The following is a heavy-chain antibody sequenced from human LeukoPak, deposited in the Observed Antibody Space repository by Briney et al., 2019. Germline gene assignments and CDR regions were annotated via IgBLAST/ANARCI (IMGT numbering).Heavy chain of an antibody. Sequence: SESLSLTCDVSGGSIDSTNWWNWVRQPPGKGLEWIGNIYYSGSTYYNPSLKSRVTISVDTSKNQFSLKLRSVTAADTAVYYCARLETTTVTTSFYFDYWGQGTPVTVSS. D-gene: IGHD4-17*01. V-gene: IGHV4-39*01. CDR3: ARLETTTVTTSFYFDY. J-gene: IGHJ4*02. CDR1: GGSIDSTNW. CDR2: IYYSGST.